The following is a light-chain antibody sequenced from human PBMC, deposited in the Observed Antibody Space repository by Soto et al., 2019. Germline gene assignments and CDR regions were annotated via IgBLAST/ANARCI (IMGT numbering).Light chain of an antibody. CDR3: QQYGNSPIT. Sequence: EIVLTKPPGTLSLSPGERATLSCRASQSVSSSYLAWYQQKPGQAPRHLIYDASIRATGIPDRFSGSGSGTDFTLTISRLEPEDFAVYYCQQYGNSPITFGQGTRLDMK. J-gene: IGKJ5*01. V-gene: IGKV3-20*01. CDR1: QSVSSSY. CDR2: DAS.